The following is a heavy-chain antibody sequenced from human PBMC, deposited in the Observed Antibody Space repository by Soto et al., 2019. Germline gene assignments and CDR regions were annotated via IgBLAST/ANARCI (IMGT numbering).Heavy chain of an antibody. V-gene: IGHV3-21*01. D-gene: IGHD2-21*01. CDR1: GFTFNTYD. J-gene: IGHJ5*02. Sequence: EVQLVESGGGLVKPGGSLRLSCAASGFTFNTYDMNWVRQAPGKGLEWVSSITTSSAYIYYADSLKGRITISRDNAKNSLFLQMNRLRAEVTAVYYCVRSGTARLLRHSWFDTWGQGTLVTVSS. CDR2: ITTSSAYI. CDR3: VRSGTARLLRHSWFDT.